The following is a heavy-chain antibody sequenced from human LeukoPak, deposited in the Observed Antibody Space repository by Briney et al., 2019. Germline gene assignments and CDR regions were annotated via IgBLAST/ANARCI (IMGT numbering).Heavy chain of an antibody. Sequence: PSETLSLTCTVSGGSISSGDYYWSWIRQPPGKGLEWIGYIYYNGSTYYNPSLKSRVTISVDTSKNQFSLKLSSVTAADTAVYYCAGSGYSNSWNPDYWGQGTLVTVSS. CDR3: AGSGYSNSWNPDY. CDR2: IYYNGST. CDR1: GGSISSGDYY. V-gene: IGHV4-61*08. D-gene: IGHD6-13*01. J-gene: IGHJ4*02.